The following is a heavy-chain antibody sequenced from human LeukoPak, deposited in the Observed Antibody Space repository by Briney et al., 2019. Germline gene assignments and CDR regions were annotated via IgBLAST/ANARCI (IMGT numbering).Heavy chain of an antibody. CDR2: ISAYNGNT. CDR3: ARESLLRSIIPSWFDP. CDR1: GYTFTSYG. Sequence: ASVKVSCKASGYTFTSYGISWVRQAPGQGLEWMGWISAYNGNTNYAQKFQGRVTMTRDTSISTAYMELSRLRSDDTAVYYCARESLLRSIIPSWFDPWGQGTLVTVSS. J-gene: IGHJ5*02. D-gene: IGHD2-2*01. V-gene: IGHV1-18*01.